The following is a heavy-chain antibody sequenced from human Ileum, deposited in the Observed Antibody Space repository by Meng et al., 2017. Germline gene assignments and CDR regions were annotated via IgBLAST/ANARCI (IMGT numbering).Heavy chain of an antibody. J-gene: IGHJ5*02. CDR2: ISDDGNRK. Sequence: QVQVVATGGVGVQPGSALTLSCAASGFTVSNHAMHWIRQSPGKGLEWVAGISDDGNRKHYADSGNGRFTISRDNSKNTLHLQIDSLRGDDTAVYYCAREKGSSGRAGFFDPWGQGTLVTVSS. V-gene: IGHV3-30*04. D-gene: IGHD3-22*01. CDR3: AREKGSSGRAGFFDP. CDR1: GFTVSNHA.